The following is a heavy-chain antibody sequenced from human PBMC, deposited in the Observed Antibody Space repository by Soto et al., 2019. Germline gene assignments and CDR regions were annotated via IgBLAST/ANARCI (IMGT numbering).Heavy chain of an antibody. V-gene: IGHV1-3*01. D-gene: IGHD2-15*01. CDR2: INAGNGNT. CDR1: GYTFTSYA. J-gene: IGHJ4*02. Sequence: QVQLVQSGAEVKKPGASVKVSCKASGYTFTSYAMHWVRQAPGQRLEWMGWINAGNGNTKYSQKFQGRVTITRDTSASTAYMELSSLRSEETAVYYCARWDCSGGSCYSMSDYWGQGTLVTGSS. CDR3: ARWDCSGGSCYSMSDY.